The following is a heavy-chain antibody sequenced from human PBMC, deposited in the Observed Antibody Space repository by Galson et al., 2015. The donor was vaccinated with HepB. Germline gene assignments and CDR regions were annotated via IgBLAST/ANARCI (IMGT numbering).Heavy chain of an antibody. V-gene: IGHV4-39*01. D-gene: IGHD2-2*02. J-gene: IGHJ4*02. CDR2: IHYSGTT. Sequence: LPLTCSVSGGSITTDNYYWGWIRQPPGRRLEWIGTIHYSGTTYYNPSLRSRVTMSVDTSRNQFSLKLISVAAADTAFYFCARHTQFYTAGKWVGDYWGQGILVTVSS. CDR1: GGSITTDNYY. CDR3: ARHTQFYTAGKWVGDY.